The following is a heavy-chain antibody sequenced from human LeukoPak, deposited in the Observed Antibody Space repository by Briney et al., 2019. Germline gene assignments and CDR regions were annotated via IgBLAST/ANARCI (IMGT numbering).Heavy chain of an antibody. CDR1: GFTLTSYA. CDR2: ISGSGRGGIP. D-gene: IGHD3/OR15-3a*01. V-gene: IGHV3-23*01. CDR3: ARFRNDFWTGYPSDAFDI. J-gene: IGHJ3*02. Sequence: GGSLRPSCAASGFTLTSYAMSWVRQAPGKGLEWVSSISGSGRGGIPSYADSVKGRSTISRDNSRNTLYLQLNSPGVEDTALYYCARFRNDFWTGYPSDAFDIWGQGTMVTVSS.